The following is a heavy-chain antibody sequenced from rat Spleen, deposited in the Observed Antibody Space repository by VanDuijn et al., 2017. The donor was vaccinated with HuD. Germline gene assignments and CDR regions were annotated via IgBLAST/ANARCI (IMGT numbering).Heavy chain of an antibody. Sequence: QVQLKESGPGLVQPSQTLSLTCTVSGFSLTSNSVHWVRQPPGKGLEWMGGIWGDGSTDYNSVLKSRLSISRDTSKSQVFLKMNSLQTDDTAIYFCTRRLTMIVLSPFGYWGQGTLVTVSS. D-gene: IGHD1-12*03. CDR2: IWGDGST. V-gene: IGHV2-1*01. J-gene: IGHJ3*01. CDR3: TRRLTMIVLSPFGY. CDR1: GFSLTSNS.